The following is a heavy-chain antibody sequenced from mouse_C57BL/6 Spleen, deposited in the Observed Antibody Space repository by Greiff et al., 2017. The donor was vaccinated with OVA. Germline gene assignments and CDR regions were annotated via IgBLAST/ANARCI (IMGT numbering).Heavy chain of an antibody. V-gene: IGHV1-55*01. CDR1: GYTFTSYW. J-gene: IGHJ2*01. CDR2: IYPGSGST. CDR3: ARAYHPYFDY. D-gene: IGHD6-5*01. Sequence: VQLQQSGAELVKPGASVKMSCKASGYTFTSYWITWVKQRPGQGLAWIGDIYPGSGSTNYNEKFKSKATLTVDTSSSTAYMQLSSLTSEDSAVYYCARAYHPYFDYWGQGTTLTVSS.